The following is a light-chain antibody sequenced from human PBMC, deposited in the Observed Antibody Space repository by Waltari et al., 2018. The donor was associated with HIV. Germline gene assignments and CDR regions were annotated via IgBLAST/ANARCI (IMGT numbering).Light chain of an antibody. CDR3: QQYATLPLL. V-gene: IGKV3-20*01. Sequence: EIVLTQAPVTLTLSPGERATLSCRASQRVNSRQLAWYQQKPGQAPRLLIYATSSRAAGIPDRFSGSGSGTDFTLTISRLEPEDFAVYYCQQYATLPLLFGGGTNVEIK. J-gene: IGKJ4*01. CDR2: ATS. CDR1: QRVNSRQ.